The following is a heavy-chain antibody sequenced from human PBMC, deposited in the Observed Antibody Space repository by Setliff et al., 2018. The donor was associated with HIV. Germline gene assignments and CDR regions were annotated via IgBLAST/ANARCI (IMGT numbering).Heavy chain of an antibody. CDR1: GDSISSGGYY. J-gene: IGHJ5*02. CDR3: ARGTRSSLNWFDP. Sequence: SETLSLTCTVSGDSISSGGYYWSWIRQHPGKGLEWIGYIYYSGTTYYNPSLQSRLTISVDTSKNQFSLRLSSMTAADTAVYYCARGTRSSLNWFDPWGPGTLVTVSS. V-gene: IGHV4-31*03. D-gene: IGHD2-2*01. CDR2: IYYSGTT.